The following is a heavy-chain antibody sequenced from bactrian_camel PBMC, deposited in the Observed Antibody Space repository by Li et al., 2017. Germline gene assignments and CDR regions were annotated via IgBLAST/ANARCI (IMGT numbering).Heavy chain of an antibody. Sequence: HVQLVESGGGSAQVGGSLRLSCAVSGDTVSSNCMGWFRQAPGKEREGVAAIDPDGNSRYADSVKGRFTISKDNTKNILYLQMNNLSLEDTAMYYCAAHPSDGCDYDVCGFDATDFGYWGQGTQVTVS. CDR3: AAHPSDGCDYDVCGFDATDFGY. V-gene: IGHV3S53*01. J-gene: IGHJ6*01. CDR2: IDPDGNS. CDR1: GDTVSSNC. D-gene: IGHD4*01.